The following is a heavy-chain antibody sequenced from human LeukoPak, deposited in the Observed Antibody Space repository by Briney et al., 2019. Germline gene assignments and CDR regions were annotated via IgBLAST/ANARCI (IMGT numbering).Heavy chain of an antibody. CDR1: GFTFSSYS. Sequence: GGSLRLSCAASGFTFSSYSMKWVRQAPGKGLEWISYIDSSSYYIYYADSVKGRFTISRDNAKNSLYLQMNSLRAEDTAVYYCARSTVTVGLDYWGQGTLVTVSS. V-gene: IGHV3-21*05. D-gene: IGHD4-17*01. CDR3: ARSTVTVGLDY. J-gene: IGHJ4*02. CDR2: IDSSSYYI.